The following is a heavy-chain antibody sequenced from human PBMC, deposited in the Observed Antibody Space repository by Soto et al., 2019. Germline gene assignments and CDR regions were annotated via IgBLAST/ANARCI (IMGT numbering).Heavy chain of an antibody. CDR3: ASSSLYGMVD. V-gene: IGHV4-30-4*01. CDR2: IYYSGNT. Sequence: SETLSLTCSVSGGSISSGYYYWSWIRQPPGKGLEWIGNIYYSGNTYYNPSLKSRLIISIDTSKKQFSLKVGSVTAADTSVYYCASSSLYGMVDWSQGTTVTI. J-gene: IGHJ6*02. CDR1: GGSISSGYYY.